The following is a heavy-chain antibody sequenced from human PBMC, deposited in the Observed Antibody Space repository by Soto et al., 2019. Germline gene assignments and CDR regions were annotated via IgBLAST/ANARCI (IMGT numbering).Heavy chain of an antibody. Sequence: GGSLRLSCAASGFTFSSYSMNWVRQAPGKGLEWVSSISSSSSYIYYADSVKGRFTISRDNAKNSLYLQMNSLRAEDTAVYYCASLGESSIVVVPAGRPDAFDIWGQGTMVTVSS. V-gene: IGHV3-21*01. CDR3: ASLGESSIVVVPAGRPDAFDI. CDR2: ISSSSSYI. CDR1: GFTFSSYS. D-gene: IGHD2-2*01. J-gene: IGHJ3*02.